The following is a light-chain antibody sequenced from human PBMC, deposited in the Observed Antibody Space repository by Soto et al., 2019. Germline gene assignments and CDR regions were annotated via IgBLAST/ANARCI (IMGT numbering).Light chain of an antibody. V-gene: IGKV3-20*01. CDR3: QHYGRSPLGT. CDR1: QTISSSY. J-gene: IGKJ1*01. Sequence: EFVLTQSPGTLSLSPGERATLSCRASQTISSSYLAWYQQKPGQAPRLLIYATSSRAIDIPDRFSGSGSGTNFTLSISRLEPADFAVYYCQHYGRSPLGTFGQGTKVDIK. CDR2: ATS.